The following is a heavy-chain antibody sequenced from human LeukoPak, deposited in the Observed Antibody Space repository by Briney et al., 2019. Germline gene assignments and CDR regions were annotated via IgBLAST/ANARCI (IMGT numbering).Heavy chain of an antibody. J-gene: IGHJ4*02. V-gene: IGHV3-21*01. CDR1: GFTFSSYS. CDR2: ISSSSSYI. D-gene: IGHD3-10*01. Sequence: KPGGSLRLSCAASGFTFSSYSMNWVRQAPGKGLEWVSSISSSSSYIYYADSVKGRFTISRDNAKTSLYLQMNSLRAEDTAVYYCARSDMVRGVPSFDYWGQGALGTVSS. CDR3: ARSDMVRGVPSFDY.